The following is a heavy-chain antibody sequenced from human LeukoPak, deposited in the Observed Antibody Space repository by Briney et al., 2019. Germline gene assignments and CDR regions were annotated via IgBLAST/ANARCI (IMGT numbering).Heavy chain of an antibody. CDR3: ATTVGAIAGMDY. CDR2: IKSRTDGGTT. CDR1: GFIFTNAW. D-gene: IGHD1-26*01. Sequence: PGGSLRLSCAAPGFIFTNAWVTWVRQAPGKGLEWVGHIKSRTDGGTTHYAAPVKGRFTISRDDSRNMVYLQMNSLKTEDTSVYYCATTVGAIAGMDYWGQGALVTVSS. V-gene: IGHV3-15*01. J-gene: IGHJ4*02.